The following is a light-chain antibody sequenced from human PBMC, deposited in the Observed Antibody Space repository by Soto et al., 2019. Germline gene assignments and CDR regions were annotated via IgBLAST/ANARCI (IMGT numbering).Light chain of an antibody. CDR3: QRYARSPT. V-gene: IGKV3-20*01. CDR2: GAS. J-gene: IGKJ5*01. CDR1: QSVSSSY. Sequence: EIVLTQSPGTLSLSPGERASLSCRASQSVSSSYLAWYQQKPGQAPRLLIYGASSRATGIADRFSGSGAGAVITLTISRLDPEDFAVFYCQRYARSPTFGHGTRLEIK.